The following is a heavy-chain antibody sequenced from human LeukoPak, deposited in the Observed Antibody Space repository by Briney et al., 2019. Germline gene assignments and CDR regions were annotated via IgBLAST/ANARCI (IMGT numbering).Heavy chain of an antibody. Sequence: GGSLRLSWAASGFTVSSNYMSWVRQAPGKGLEWVSVIYSGGSTYYADSVKGRFAISRDNSKNTLYLQMNGLRAEDTAVYYCARDPGGLWGQGTLVTVSS. CDR3: ARDPGGL. CDR2: IYSGGST. D-gene: IGHD3-16*01. CDR1: GFTVSSNY. J-gene: IGHJ4*02. V-gene: IGHV3-53*01.